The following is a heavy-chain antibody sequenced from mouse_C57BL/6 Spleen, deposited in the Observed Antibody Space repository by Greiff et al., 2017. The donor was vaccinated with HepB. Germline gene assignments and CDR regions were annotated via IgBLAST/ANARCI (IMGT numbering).Heavy chain of an antibody. D-gene: IGHD2-12*01. V-gene: IGHV1-18*01. J-gene: IGHJ4*01. CDR3: ARGRRDYYAMDY. CDR2: INPNNGGT. CDR1: GYTFTDYN. Sequence: VQLQQSGPELVKPGASVKIPCKASGYTFTDYNMDWVKQSHGKSLEWIGDINPNNGGTIYNQKFKGKATLTVDKSSSTAYMELRSLTSEDTAGYYCARGRRDYYAMDYWGQGTSVTVSS.